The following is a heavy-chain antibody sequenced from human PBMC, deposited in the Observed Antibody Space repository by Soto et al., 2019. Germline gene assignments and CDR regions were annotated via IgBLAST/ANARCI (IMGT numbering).Heavy chain of an antibody. CDR3: ARVDTLITMVRAVIIKHNWFDP. Sequence: SETLSLTCTVSGGSISSGGYYWSWIRQHPGKGLEWIGYIYYSGSTYYNPSLKSRVTISVDTSKNQFSLKLSSVTAADTAVYYCARVDTLITMVRAVIIKHNWFDPWGQGTLVTVSS. CDR2: IYYSGST. CDR1: GGSISSGGYY. J-gene: IGHJ5*02. D-gene: IGHD3-10*01. V-gene: IGHV4-31*03.